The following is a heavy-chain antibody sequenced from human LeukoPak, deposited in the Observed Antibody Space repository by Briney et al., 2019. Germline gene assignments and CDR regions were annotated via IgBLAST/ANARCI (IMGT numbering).Heavy chain of an antibody. CDR2: IIPIFGTA. CDR3: ARDQAVAGLDY. V-gene: IGHV1-69*05. J-gene: IGHJ4*02. Sequence: GASVKVSCKASGGTFSSYAISWVRQAPGQGLEWMGGIIPIFGTANYAQKFQGRVTITTDESTSTAYMELSSLRSEDTAVSYCARDQAVAGLDYWGQGTLVTVSS. CDR1: GGTFSSYA. D-gene: IGHD6-19*01.